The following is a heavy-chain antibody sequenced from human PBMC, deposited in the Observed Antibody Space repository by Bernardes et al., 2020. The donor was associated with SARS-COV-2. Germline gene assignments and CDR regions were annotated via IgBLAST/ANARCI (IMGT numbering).Heavy chain of an antibody. Sequence: VESLFLSCAASGFIFSDYWMSWIRQSPGTGLEWVANIGPDGRTQTYVDSVKGRFTISRDNAKNSLILEMNSLRVEDTAVYYCSTGPPGGYWGQGTLVTGSS. J-gene: IGHJ1*01. CDR2: IGPDGRTQ. V-gene: IGHV3-7*05. CDR3: STGPPGGY. CDR1: GFIFSDYW. D-gene: IGHD3-10*01.